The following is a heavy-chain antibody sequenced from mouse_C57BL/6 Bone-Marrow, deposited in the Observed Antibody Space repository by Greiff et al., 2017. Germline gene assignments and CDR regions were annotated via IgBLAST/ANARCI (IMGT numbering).Heavy chain of an antibody. D-gene: IGHD1-1*01. CDR1: GFNIKDDY. Sequence: VQLQQSGAELVRPGASVKLSCTASGFNIKDDYMHWVKQRPEQGLEWIGWIDPENGDTEYASQFQGKATITADTSSNTAYLQLSSLTSEDTAVNYCTTLYGLYYAMDYWGQGTSVTVSS. CDR3: TTLYGLYYAMDY. J-gene: IGHJ4*01. CDR2: IDPENGDT. V-gene: IGHV14-4*01.